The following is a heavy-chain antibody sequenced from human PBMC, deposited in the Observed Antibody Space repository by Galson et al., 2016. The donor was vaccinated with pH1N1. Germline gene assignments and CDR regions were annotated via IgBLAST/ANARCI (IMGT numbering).Heavy chain of an antibody. CDR2: INPRDSYT. Sequence: QSGAEVTKPGESLKISCKGSASSFTSYWISWVRQMPGKGLEWMGRINPRDSYTDYSPSFQGHVTISTDASISTAYLKWSTLKASDTVGYLDYPDHWGPGTLVIVSS. CDR3: YPDH. J-gene: IGHJ4*02. V-gene: IGHV5-10-1*01. CDR1: ASSFTSYW.